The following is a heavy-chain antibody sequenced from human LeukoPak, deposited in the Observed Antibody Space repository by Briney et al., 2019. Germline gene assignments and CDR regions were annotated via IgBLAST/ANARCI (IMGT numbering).Heavy chain of an antibody. CDR1: GFNFGDYS. CDR2: IRSKAYGGTT. Sequence: PGGSLRLSCRVSGFNFGDYSISWVRQAPAKGLEWVGFIRSKAYGGTTEYAASVKGRFTISRDDSKTIAYLQMRSLKTEDTAVYYCTRVDYYYDSGSYWPFDSWGQGTLVTVSS. V-gene: IGHV3-49*04. D-gene: IGHD3-10*01. J-gene: IGHJ4*02. CDR3: TRVDYYYDSGSYWPFDS.